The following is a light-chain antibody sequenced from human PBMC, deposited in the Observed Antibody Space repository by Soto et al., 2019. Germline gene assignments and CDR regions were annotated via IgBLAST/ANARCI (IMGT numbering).Light chain of an antibody. CDR2: SNN. Sequence: QSVLTQPPSTSGTPGQRVTISCSGSSSNIGSNTVTWYQQLPGAAPKLLIYSNNHRPSGVPDRFSGSRSGTSVSLAISGLQSEDEADYYCAAWDDSLNGVVFGGGTKLTVL. V-gene: IGLV1-44*01. CDR3: AAWDDSLNGVV. J-gene: IGLJ7*01. CDR1: SSNIGSNT.